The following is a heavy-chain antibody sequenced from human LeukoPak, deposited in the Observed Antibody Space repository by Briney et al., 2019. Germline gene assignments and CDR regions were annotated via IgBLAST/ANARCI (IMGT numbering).Heavy chain of an antibody. Sequence: SVKVSCKASGYTFTSYDVNWVRQAPGQGLEWMGRIIPILGIANYAQKFQGRVTITADKSTSTAYMELSSLRSEDTAVYYCATSDYYDSSGYLSGWGQGTLVTVSS. D-gene: IGHD3-22*01. CDR2: IIPILGIA. V-gene: IGHV1-69*04. CDR1: GYTFTSYD. CDR3: ATSDYYDSSGYLSG. J-gene: IGHJ4*02.